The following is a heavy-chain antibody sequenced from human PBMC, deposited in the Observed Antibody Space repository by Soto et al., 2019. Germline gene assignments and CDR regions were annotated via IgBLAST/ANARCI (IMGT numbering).Heavy chain of an antibody. CDR3: ARTSSGTYYQEY. CDR2: IYHTGNA. J-gene: IGHJ4*02. D-gene: IGHD3-10*01. CDR1: GGSISNSRFC. V-gene: IGHV4-39*07. Sequence: SEILSLTCSVSGGSISNSRFCWAWIRQPPGEGLEWIGNIYHTGNANYNPSLKSRVTISIDKSKNQFSLKLSSVTAADTAVYYCARTSSGTYYQEYWGQGALVTVSS.